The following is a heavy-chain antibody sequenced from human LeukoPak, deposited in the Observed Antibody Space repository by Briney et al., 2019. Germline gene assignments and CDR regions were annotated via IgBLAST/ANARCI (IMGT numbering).Heavy chain of an antibody. CDR3: ARGVWFGEVYYYYYYMDV. J-gene: IGHJ6*03. CDR2: INPSGGST. D-gene: IGHD3-10*01. CDR1: GYTFTSYY. V-gene: IGHV1-46*01. Sequence: GASVKVSCKASGYTFTSYYMHWVRQAPGQGLEWMGIINPSGGSTSYAQKFQGRVTMTRDMSTSTVYMELSSLRSEDTAVYYCARGVWFGEVYYYYYYMDVWGKGTTVTISS.